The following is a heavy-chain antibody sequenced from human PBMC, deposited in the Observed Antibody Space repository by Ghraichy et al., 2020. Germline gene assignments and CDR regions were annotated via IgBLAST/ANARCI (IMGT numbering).Heavy chain of an antibody. CDR1: GFTFDDYG. CDR2: INWNGGST. D-gene: IGHD4-17*01. J-gene: IGHJ2*01. V-gene: IGHV3-20*04. CDR3: ARTTTVILYWYFDL. Sequence: GSLRLSCAASGFTFDDYGMSWVRQAPGKGLEWVSGINWNGGSTGYADSVKGRFTISRDNAKNSLYLQMNSLRAEDTALYYCARTTTVILYWYFDLWGRGTLVTVSS.